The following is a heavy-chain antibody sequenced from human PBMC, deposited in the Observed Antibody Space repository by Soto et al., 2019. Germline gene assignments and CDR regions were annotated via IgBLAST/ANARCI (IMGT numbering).Heavy chain of an antibody. V-gene: IGHV1-69*01. CDR2: IIPIFGTA. J-gene: IGHJ6*02. Sequence: QAQLVQSGAEVKKPGSSVKVSCKASGGTFSSYAISWVRQAPGQGLEWVGGIIPIFGTANYAQKFQGRVTITADESTSTAYMELSSLRSDDTAVYYCGREVSIFGVVYYYYGMDVWGQGTTVTVS. D-gene: IGHD3-3*01. CDR3: GREVSIFGVVYYYYGMDV. CDR1: GGTFSSYA.